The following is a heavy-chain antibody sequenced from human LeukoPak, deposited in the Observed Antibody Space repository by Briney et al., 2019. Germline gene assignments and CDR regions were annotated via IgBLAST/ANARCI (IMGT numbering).Heavy chain of an antibody. D-gene: IGHD5-12*01. J-gene: IGHJ4*02. Sequence: PGGSLRLSCAASGFTFSSYAMSWVHQAPGKGLEWVSVISGSGGTTYYADSVKGRFTISRDNAKNSLYLQMNSLRAEDTAVYYCARERGYSGGNDYWGQGTLVTVSS. V-gene: IGHV3-23*01. CDR1: GFTFSSYA. CDR2: ISGSGGTT. CDR3: ARERGYSGGNDY.